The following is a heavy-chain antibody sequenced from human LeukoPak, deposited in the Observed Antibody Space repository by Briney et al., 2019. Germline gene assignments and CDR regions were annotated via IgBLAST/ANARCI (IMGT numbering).Heavy chain of an antibody. D-gene: IGHD7-27*01. CDR1: GGSISSGSYY. V-gene: IGHV4-61*02. Sequence: SQTLSLTCTVSGGSISSGSYYWSWIRQPAGKGLEWIGRIYTSGSTNYNPSLKSRVTISVDTSKNQFSLRLSSVTAADTAVYYCARAWGRDFNYWGQGTLVTVSS. CDR2: IYTSGST. CDR3: ARAWGRDFNY. J-gene: IGHJ4*02.